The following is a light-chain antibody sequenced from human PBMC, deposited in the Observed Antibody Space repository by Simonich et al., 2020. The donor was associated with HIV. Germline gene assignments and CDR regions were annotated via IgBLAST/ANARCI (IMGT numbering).Light chain of an antibody. CDR2: EGS. J-gene: IGLJ2*01. CDR1: SGDVGGYNY. V-gene: IGLV2-14*01. Sequence: QSALTQPASVSGSPGQSITISCTRTSGDVGGYNYVSWFQQHPGKAPKLMIYEGSKRPSGVSNRFSGSKSGNTASLTISGLQAEDEADYYCSSYTSSSTVVFGGGTKLTVL. CDR3: SSYTSSSTVV.